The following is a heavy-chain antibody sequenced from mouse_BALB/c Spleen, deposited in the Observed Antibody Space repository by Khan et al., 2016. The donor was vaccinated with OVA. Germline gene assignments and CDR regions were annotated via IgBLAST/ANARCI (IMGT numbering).Heavy chain of an antibody. CDR2: IDPTTGYT. D-gene: IGHD1-1*01. CDR3: TCHGSVYTWFGY. V-gene: IGHV1-7*01. CDR1: GYTFSNYW. Sequence: QVQLQQSGAELAKPGASMKVSCKASGYTFSNYWMHWIKQRPGQGLEWIGYIDPTTGYTDYNQKFKDKATLTADKSSSTAYMQLNSLKSEDSAVXYSTCHGSVYTWFGYWGQGTLVTVSA. J-gene: IGHJ3*01.